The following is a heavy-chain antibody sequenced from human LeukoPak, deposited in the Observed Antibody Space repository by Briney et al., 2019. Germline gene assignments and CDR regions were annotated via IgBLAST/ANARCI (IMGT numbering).Heavy chain of an antibody. CDR3: ARDFSYYYDSSGWLFDY. Sequence: PGGSLRLSCAASGFTFSSYSMNWVRQAPGKGLEWVSYISSSSSTIYYADSVKGRFTISRDNAKNSLYLQMNSLRAEDTAVYYCARDFSYYYDSSGWLFDYWGQGTLVTVSS. CDR1: GFTFSSYS. J-gene: IGHJ4*02. CDR2: ISSSSSTI. D-gene: IGHD3-22*01. V-gene: IGHV3-48*04.